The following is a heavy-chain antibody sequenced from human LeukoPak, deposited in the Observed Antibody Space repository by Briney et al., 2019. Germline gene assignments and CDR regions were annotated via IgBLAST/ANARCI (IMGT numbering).Heavy chain of an antibody. CDR3: ARRWVYDKRAFDA. D-gene: IGHD3-16*01. J-gene: IGHJ3*01. Sequence: SETLSLTCTVSGGSISSYYWSWIRQPPGKGLEWIAYISDIGTTDSNPSLKSRVTISLDTSKNQFSLNLSSVTAADTAVYYCARRWVYDKRAFDAWGQGTMVTVSS. CDR1: GGSISSYY. V-gene: IGHV4-59*08. CDR2: ISDIGTT.